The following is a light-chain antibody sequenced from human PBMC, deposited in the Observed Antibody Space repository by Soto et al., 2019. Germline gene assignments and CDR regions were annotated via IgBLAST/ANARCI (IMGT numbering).Light chain of an antibody. CDR2: AAS. Sequence: VLTQSPDTLSLSPGERATLSCRPGQSVSSNYLAWYQQKPGQAPRLLIYAASSRATGIPDRFSGSGSATDLTLTISRLEPEDFAVYYCQQYDTSPWTFGQGTKVDIK. J-gene: IGKJ1*01. CDR3: QQYDTSPWT. V-gene: IGKV3-20*01. CDR1: QSVSSNY.